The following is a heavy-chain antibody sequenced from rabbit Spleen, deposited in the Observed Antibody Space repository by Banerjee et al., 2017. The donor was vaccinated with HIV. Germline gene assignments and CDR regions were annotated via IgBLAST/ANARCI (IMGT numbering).Heavy chain of an antibody. CDR1: GFSFSNSDY. V-gene: IGHV1S40*01. Sequence: QSLEESGGGLVQPEGSLTLTCKASGFSFSNSDYMCWVRQAPGKGLEWISCIAGSSSGFTYSATWAKGRFTCSKTSSTTVTLQMTSLTAADTATYFCARDDGSYDYIDVYFNLWGPGTLVTVS. D-gene: IGHD6-1*01. J-gene: IGHJ4*01. CDR3: ARDDGSYDYIDVYFNL. CDR2: IAGSSSGFT.